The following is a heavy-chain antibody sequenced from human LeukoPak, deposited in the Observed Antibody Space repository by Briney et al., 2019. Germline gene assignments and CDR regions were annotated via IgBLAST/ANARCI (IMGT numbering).Heavy chain of an antibody. CDR2: IYYSGST. CDR3: ARGTSVNDYGDYTDAFDI. CDR1: GGSISSYY. D-gene: IGHD4-17*01. J-gene: IGHJ3*02. V-gene: IGHV4-59*01. Sequence: SETLSLTCTVSGGSISSYYWSWIRQPPGKGLEWIGYIYYSGSTNYNPSLKSRVTISVDTSKNQFSLKLSSVTAADTAVYYCARGTSVNDYGDYTDAFDIWGQGTMVTVSS.